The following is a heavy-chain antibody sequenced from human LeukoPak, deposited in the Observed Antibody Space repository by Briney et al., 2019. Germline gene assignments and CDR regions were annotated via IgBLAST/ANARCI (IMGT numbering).Heavy chain of an antibody. V-gene: IGHV3-11*04. J-gene: IGHJ4*02. CDR3: AKDPPQGSLDF. Sequence: GGSLRLSCAASGFTFSDYSMSWIRQAPGKGLEWVSYIRSSGNTIYYADSVKGRFIISRDNAKNLLYLQMNSLRAEDTAVYYCAKDPPQGSLDFWGQGTLVTVSS. CDR2: IRSSGNTI. CDR1: GFTFSDYS.